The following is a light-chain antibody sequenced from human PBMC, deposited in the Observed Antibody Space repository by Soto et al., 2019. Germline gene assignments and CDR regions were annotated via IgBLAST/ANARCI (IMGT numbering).Light chain of an antibody. Sequence: DIQMPQSPSTLSASVGDRVTITCRASQSISSWLAWYQQKPGKAPKLLIYDASSLESGVPSRFSGSGSGTEFTLTISSLQPDDFATYYCQQYNSYWTFGQGTKV. CDR1: QSISSW. V-gene: IGKV1-5*01. J-gene: IGKJ1*01. CDR2: DAS. CDR3: QQYNSYWT.